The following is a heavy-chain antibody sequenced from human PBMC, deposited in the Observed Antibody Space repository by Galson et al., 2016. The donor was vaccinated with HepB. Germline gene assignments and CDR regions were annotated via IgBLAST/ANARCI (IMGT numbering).Heavy chain of an antibody. Sequence: SLRLSCAVSGFIFSKYAMHWVRQAPGKGLEWLALISYDGRNAYYADSVKGRLAVPRNNSNNSLYLRKNSLTTEDTAVYYCAREVGNAMDVWGQGTMVIVSS. V-gene: IGHV3-30*09. CDR3: AREVGNAMDV. J-gene: IGHJ6*02. CDR2: ISYDGRNA. D-gene: IGHD1-26*01. CDR1: GFIFSKYA.